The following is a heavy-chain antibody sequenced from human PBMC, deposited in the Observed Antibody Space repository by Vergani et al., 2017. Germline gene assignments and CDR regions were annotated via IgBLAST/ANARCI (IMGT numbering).Heavy chain of an antibody. J-gene: IGHJ5*02. D-gene: IGHD2-2*01. CDR3: ARDSRYCSSTSCYVGRDWFDP. CDR2: INPSGGST. CDR1: GYTFTSYY. V-gene: IGHV1-46*01. Sequence: HVHLVQSGAAVKTPGASVKVSCKASGYTFTSYYMHWVRQAPGQGLEWMGIINPSGGSTRYAQKFQGRVTMTRDTSTSTVYMELSSLRSEDTAVYYCARDSRYCSSTSCYVGRDWFDPWGQGTLVTVSS.